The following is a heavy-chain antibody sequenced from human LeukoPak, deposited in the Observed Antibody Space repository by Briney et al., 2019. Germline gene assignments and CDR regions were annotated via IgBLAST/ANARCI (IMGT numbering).Heavy chain of an antibody. V-gene: IGHV4-30-2*01. Sequence: SQTLSLTCTVSGGSVSSGGYSWSWIRQPPGKGLEWIGYIYHSGSTYYNPSLKSRVTISVDRSKNQFSLKLNSVTAADTAVYYCARGMVRANWFDPWGQGTLVTVSS. CDR3: ARGMVRANWFDP. D-gene: IGHD3-10*01. J-gene: IGHJ5*02. CDR2: IYHSGST. CDR1: GGSVSSGGYS.